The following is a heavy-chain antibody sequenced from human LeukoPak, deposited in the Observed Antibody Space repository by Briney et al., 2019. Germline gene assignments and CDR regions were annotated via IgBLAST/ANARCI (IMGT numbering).Heavy chain of an antibody. CDR2: IYYSGST. CDR1: GGSISSGDYY. Sequence: TSETLSLTCTVSGGSISSGDYYWSWIRQPPGKGLEWIGYIYYSGSTYYNPSLKSRVTISVDTSKNQFSLKLSSVTAADTAVYYCARKGTTTVTALDYWGQGTLVTVSS. J-gene: IGHJ4*02. D-gene: IGHD4-17*01. CDR3: ARKGTTTVTALDY. V-gene: IGHV4-30-4*01.